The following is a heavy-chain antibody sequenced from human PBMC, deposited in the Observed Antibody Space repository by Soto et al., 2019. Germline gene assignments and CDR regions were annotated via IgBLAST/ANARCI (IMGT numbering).Heavy chain of an antibody. V-gene: IGHV4-39*01. CDR2: LFYSGNT. CDR3: ARSIGQQLDHFDY. Sequence: SETLSLTCTVSGGSLSSSSYYWGWIRQPPGKGLEWIGSLFYSGNTYYNPSLKSRVTMSVDTSENQFSVKLSSMTAADTAVYYCARSIGQQLDHFDYWGQGTLVTVSS. J-gene: IGHJ4*02. D-gene: IGHD6-13*01. CDR1: GGSLSSSSYY.